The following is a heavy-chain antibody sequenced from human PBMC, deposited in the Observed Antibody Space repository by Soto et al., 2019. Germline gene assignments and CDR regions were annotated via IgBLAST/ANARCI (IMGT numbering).Heavy chain of an antibody. CDR3: ARDETMLTGAFDY. D-gene: IGHD7-27*01. V-gene: IGHV3-30-3*01. CDR2: ISYDGSNK. Sequence: QVQLVESGGGVVQPGRSLRLSCAASGFTFSSYAMHWVRQAPGKGLEWVAVISYDGSNKYYADSVKGRFTISRDNSKNTLYLQMNSLRAEDTAVYYCARDETMLTGAFDYWGQGTLDTVSS. J-gene: IGHJ4*02. CDR1: GFTFSSYA.